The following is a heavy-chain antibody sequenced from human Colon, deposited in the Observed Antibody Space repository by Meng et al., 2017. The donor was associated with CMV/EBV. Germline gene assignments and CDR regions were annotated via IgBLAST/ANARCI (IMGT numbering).Heavy chain of an antibody. D-gene: IGHD3-16*01. CDR1: GLTFSNYV. CDR2: VSRDGGST. Sequence: LSGAASGLTFSNYVIRWVRQAPGKGLEWVSTVSRDGGSTYYADSMRGRLTISRDNSKNTVSLLMSNLRVEDTAMYYCANGATFYFESWGQGTLVTVSS. V-gene: IGHV3-23*01. CDR3: ANGATFYFES. J-gene: IGHJ4*02.